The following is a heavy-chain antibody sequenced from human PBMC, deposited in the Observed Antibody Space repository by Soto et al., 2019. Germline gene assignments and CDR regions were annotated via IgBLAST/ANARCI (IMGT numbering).Heavy chain of an antibody. D-gene: IGHD2-2*01. Sequence: GASVKVSCKASGCTFTSYYMRWVRQAPGQGLEWMGIINPGGDNTYYTQRFQGRVTMTRDTSSSTVYMELNSLKSEDTAVYYCAEGARYCSSTSCLTYWGQGTLVTVSS. J-gene: IGHJ4*02. CDR1: GCTFTSYY. CDR3: AEGARYCSSTSCLTY. CDR2: INPGGDNT. V-gene: IGHV1-46*01.